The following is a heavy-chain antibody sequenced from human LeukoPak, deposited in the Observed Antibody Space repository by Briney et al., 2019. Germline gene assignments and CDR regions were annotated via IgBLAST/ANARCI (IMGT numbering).Heavy chain of an antibody. D-gene: IGHD5-18*01. V-gene: IGHV1-18*01. Sequence: ASVKVSCKASGYTFSSYGITWVRQAPGQGLEWMGWINAYNGNTNYAQKLQGGVTITTDTSTSTAYMELRSLRSDDTAVYYCVRDAERGYSYGSDYWGQGTLLTVSS. CDR2: INAYNGNT. CDR1: GYTFSSYG. CDR3: VRDAERGYSYGSDY. J-gene: IGHJ4*02.